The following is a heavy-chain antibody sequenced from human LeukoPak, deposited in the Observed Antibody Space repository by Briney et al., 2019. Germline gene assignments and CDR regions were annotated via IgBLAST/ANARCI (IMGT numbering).Heavy chain of an antibody. CDR1: GFTFSSYS. V-gene: IGHV3-48*01. CDR2: ISSSSSTI. J-gene: IGHJ4*02. CDR3: ARDGTGTGRQLVPLDY. D-gene: IGHD6-13*01. Sequence: GGSLRLPCAASGFTFSSYSMNWVRQAPGKGLEWVSYISSSSSTIYYADSMKGRFTISRDNAKNSLYLQMNSLRAEDTAVYYCARDGTGTGRQLVPLDYWGQGTLVTVSS.